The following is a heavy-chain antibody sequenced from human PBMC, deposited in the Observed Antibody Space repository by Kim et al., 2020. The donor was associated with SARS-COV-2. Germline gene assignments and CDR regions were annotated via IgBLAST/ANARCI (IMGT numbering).Heavy chain of an antibody. D-gene: IGHD1-26*01. J-gene: IGHJ4*02. V-gene: IGHV5-10-1*01. CDR3: ARGGSYYYGDY. Sequence: NYSPSFQGHVTIAADKSISTAYLQWSSLKASDTAMYYCARGGSYYYGDYWGQGTLVTVSS.